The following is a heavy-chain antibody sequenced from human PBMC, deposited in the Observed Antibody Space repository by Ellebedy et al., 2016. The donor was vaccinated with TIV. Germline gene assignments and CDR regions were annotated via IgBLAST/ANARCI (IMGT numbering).Heavy chain of an antibody. CDR2: ISSDGTNK. V-gene: IGHV3-30*18. D-gene: IGHD5-12*01. CDR3: AKDESGGDLPRPFDH. J-gene: IGHJ4*02. CDR1: RLTFSIFG. Sequence: GGSLRLSXAASRLTFSIFGLHWVRQAPGKGLEWVAIISSDGTNKYYADSVRGRFTISRDNSKNTLYLQMDSLRPEDTAIYYCAKDESGGDLPRPFDHWGQGTLVTVSS.